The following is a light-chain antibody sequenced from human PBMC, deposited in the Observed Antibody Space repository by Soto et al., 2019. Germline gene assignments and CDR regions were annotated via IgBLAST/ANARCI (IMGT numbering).Light chain of an antibody. J-gene: IGKJ5*01. CDR2: GKT. V-gene: IGKV1-39*01. CDR3: HQAHSFTST. CDR1: QSIGKF. Sequence: DIHMTQSPSSLSASVGYIFTITCRARQSIGKFLNWYQQKPGKAPKLLIYGKTSLHSGVPPRLRGYGYGTDFTISISSMKNDDFETYYCHQAHSFTSTFGQGTRLEIK.